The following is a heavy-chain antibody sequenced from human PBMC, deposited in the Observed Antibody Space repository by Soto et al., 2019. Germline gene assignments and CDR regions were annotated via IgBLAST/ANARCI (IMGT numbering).Heavy chain of an antibody. CDR2: IYYSGST. D-gene: IGHD2-15*01. CDR1: GGSISSYY. Sequence: SETLSLTCTVSGGSISSYYWSWIRQPPWKGLEWIGYIYYSGSTKYNPSLKSRVTISVDTSKNQFSLKLSSVTAADTAVYYCARVEYCSGGSCYFDCRGQGTLVTVSS. CDR3: ARVEYCSGGSCYFDC. V-gene: IGHV4-59*01. J-gene: IGHJ4*02.